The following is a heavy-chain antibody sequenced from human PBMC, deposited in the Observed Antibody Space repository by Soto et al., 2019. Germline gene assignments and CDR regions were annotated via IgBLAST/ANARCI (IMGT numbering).Heavy chain of an antibody. CDR2: ISGSGGST. CDR3: ATRWAYSSGWAFDY. J-gene: IGHJ4*02. CDR1: GLTFSSYA. Sequence: PGGSLRLSCAASGLTFSSYAMSWVRQAPGKGLEWVSSISGSGGSTYYADSVKGRFTISRDNSKNTLYLQMNSLRAEDTAVYHCATRWAYSSGWAFDYWGQGTLVTVSS. D-gene: IGHD6-19*01. V-gene: IGHV3-23*01.